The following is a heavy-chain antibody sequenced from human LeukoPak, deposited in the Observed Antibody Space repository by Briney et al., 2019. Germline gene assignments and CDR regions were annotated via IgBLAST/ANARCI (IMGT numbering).Heavy chain of an antibody. Sequence: SETLSLTCAVYGGSFSGYYWSWIRQPPGKGLEWVGEINHSGSTNYNPSLKSRVTISVDTSKNQFSLKLSSVTAADTDVYYCASITVTKAGWFDPWGQGTLVTVSS. V-gene: IGHV4-34*01. CDR2: INHSGST. CDR3: ASITVTKAGWFDP. J-gene: IGHJ5*02. D-gene: IGHD4-17*01. CDR1: GGSFSGYY.